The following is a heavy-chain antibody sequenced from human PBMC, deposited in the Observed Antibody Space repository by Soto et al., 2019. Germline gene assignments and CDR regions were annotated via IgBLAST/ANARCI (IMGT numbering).Heavy chain of an antibody. Sequence: KTSETLSLTCTVSGGSISSGDYSWNWIGQPSGKGLEWIGYIHYSGSTYYNAPLKSRVIISEDTSKNQFSLKVKSVTAADTAVFYCARAPYYDSGSYERIGWFDSWGQGALVTVSS. J-gene: IGHJ5*01. CDR2: IHYSGST. V-gene: IGHV4-30-4*01. CDR3: ARAPYYDSGSYERIGWFDS. CDR1: GGSISSGDYS. D-gene: IGHD3-10*01.